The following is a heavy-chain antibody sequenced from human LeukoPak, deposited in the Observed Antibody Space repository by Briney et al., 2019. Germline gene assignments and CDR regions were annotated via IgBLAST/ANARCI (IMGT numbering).Heavy chain of an antibody. J-gene: IGHJ6*03. V-gene: IGHV3-48*03. CDR2: ISDSGSSV. CDR1: GFTFSIYE. D-gene: IGHD3-22*01. Sequence: GGSLRLSCEASGFTFSIYEVNWVRQAPGKGLEWLSHISDSGSSVHYADSVKGRFTISRDNSKNTLYLQMNSLRAEDTAVYYCARTQRHYYDSRYYYYMDVWGKGTTVTISS. CDR3: ARTQRHYYDSRYYYYMDV.